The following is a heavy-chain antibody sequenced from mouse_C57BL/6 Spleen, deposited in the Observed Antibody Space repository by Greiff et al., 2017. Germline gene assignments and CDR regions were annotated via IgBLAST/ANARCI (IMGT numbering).Heavy chain of an antibody. D-gene: IGHD1-1*01. V-gene: IGHV1-81*01. Sequence: VQLQQSGAELARPGASVKLSCKASGYTFTSYGISWVKQRTGQGLEWIGEIYPRSGNTYYNEKFKGKATLTADKSSSTAYMELRSLTSEDSAVYFCARRAIYSSLAMDYWGQGTSVTVSS. CDR3: ARRAIYSSLAMDY. CDR2: IYPRSGNT. J-gene: IGHJ4*01. CDR1: GYTFTSYG.